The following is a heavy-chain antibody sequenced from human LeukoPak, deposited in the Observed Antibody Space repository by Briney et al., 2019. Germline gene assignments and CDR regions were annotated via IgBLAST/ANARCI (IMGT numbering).Heavy chain of an antibody. V-gene: IGHV3-21*01. CDR1: GFTFSSYN. D-gene: IGHD2-21*01. CDR3: ARDIPVTPVCFDY. CDR2: ISSSSSYI. Sequence: GGSLRLSCAASGFTFSSYNMNWVRQAPGKGLEWVSFISSSSSYIHYSDSVKGRFTISRDNAMNSLYLQMNSLRAEDTAVYYCARDIPVTPVCFDYWGQGTLVTVSS. J-gene: IGHJ4*02.